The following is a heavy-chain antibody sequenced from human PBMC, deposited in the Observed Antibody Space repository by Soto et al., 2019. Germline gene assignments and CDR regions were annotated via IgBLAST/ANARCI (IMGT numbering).Heavy chain of an antibody. CDR2: ISSSSSTI. CDR3: SREGDCTNGVCYYSYYYYYMDV. J-gene: IGHJ6*03. CDR1: GFTLSSYS. Sequence: EVQLVESGGGLVQPGGSLRLSCAASGFTLSSYSMNWVRQAPGKGLEWVSYISSSSSTIYYADSVKGRFTISRDNAKNSLYLQMNSLIAEDTAVYYCSREGDCTNGVCYYSYYYYYMDVWGKGTTVTVSS. D-gene: IGHD2-8*01. V-gene: IGHV3-48*01.